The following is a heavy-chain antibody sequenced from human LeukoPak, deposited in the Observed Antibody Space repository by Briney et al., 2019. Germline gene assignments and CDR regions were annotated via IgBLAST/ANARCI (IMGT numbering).Heavy chain of an antibody. J-gene: IGHJ4*02. CDR1: GYTFTGYD. CDR2: INPTSGGT. D-gene: IGHD6-19*01. Sequence: ASVKVSCKASGYTFTGYDMHWVRQAPGQGLEWIGWINPTSGGTNYAQKFQGRVTMTRGTSISTAYMELSRLRSDDTAVYYCASLRSSTGWADYWGQGTLVTVSS. CDR3: ASLRSSTGWADY. V-gene: IGHV1-2*02.